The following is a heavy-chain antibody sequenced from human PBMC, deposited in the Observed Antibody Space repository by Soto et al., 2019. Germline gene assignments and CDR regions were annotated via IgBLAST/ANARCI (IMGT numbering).Heavy chain of an antibody. D-gene: IGHD4-17*01. CDR3: ARPNDNGDYDWYFDL. CDR1: GFTFSDSA. J-gene: IGHJ2*01. V-gene: IGHV3-73*02. CDR2: IRNKVNNYAT. Sequence: QLVESGGGLVQPGGSLKLSCAASGFTFSDSALHWVRQASGKGLEWVARIRNKVNNYATIYAASMKGRFSISRDDSKSTAYLHLNSLKTEDTAVYYCARPNDNGDYDWYFDLWGRGTPVTVSS.